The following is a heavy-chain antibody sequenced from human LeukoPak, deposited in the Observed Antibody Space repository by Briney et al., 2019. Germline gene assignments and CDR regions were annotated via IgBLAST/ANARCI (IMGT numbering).Heavy chain of an antibody. CDR1: GGSISSYY. CDR3: ARDGSVGYMDV. J-gene: IGHJ6*03. D-gene: IGHD4-23*01. Sequence: PSETLSLTCTVSGGSISSYYWSWIRQPPGKGLEWIGYMYYSGSTNYNPSLKSRVTISVDTSKNQFSLKLSSVTAADTAVYYCARDGSVGYMDVWGKGTTVTISS. V-gene: IGHV4-59*01. CDR2: MYYSGST.